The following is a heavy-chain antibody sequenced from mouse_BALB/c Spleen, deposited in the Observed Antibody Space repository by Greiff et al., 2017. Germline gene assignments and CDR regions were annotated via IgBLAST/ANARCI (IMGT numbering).Heavy chain of an antibody. CDR3: ARGMGPYDY. Sequence: EVHLVESGPGLVKPSQSLSLTCTVTGYSITSDYAWNWIRQFPGNKLEWMGYISYSGSTSYNPSLKSRISITRDTSKNQFFLQLNSVTTEDTATYYCARGMGPYDYWGQGTTLTVSS. CDR1: GYSITSDYA. D-gene: IGHD4-1*01. J-gene: IGHJ2*01. V-gene: IGHV3-2*02. CDR2: ISYSGST.